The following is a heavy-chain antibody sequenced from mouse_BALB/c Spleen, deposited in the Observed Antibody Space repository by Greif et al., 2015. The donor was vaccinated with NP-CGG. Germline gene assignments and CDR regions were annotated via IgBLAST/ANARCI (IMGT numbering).Heavy chain of an antibody. V-gene: IGHV2-6-2*01. CDR3: ARQLSYGMDY. Sequence: VQLQQSGPDLVAPSQSLSITCTVSGFSFTYYGVHWIRQPPGKGLEWLVVIWSDGSTTYNSALKSRLSISKDNSKSXVFLKMDSPQTDDTALYYCARQLSYGMDYWGQGTSVTVSS. CDR2: IWSDGST. CDR1: GFSFTYYG. J-gene: IGHJ4*01.